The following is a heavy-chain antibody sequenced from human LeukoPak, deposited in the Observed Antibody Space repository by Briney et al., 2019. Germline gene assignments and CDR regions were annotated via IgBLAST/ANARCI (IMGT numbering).Heavy chain of an antibody. CDR2: ISSSGSTI. CDR3: ARDFRRDYVWGSHRYTGPY. J-gene: IGHJ4*02. V-gene: IGHV3-48*03. D-gene: IGHD3-16*02. Sequence: PGGSLRLSCAASGFTFSNYEMNWVRQAPGKGLEWVSLISSSGSTIYYADSVEGRFTISRDNARNSLYLQMNSLRAEDTAVYYCARDFRRDYVWGSHRYTGPYWGQGTLVTVSS. CDR1: GFTFSNYE.